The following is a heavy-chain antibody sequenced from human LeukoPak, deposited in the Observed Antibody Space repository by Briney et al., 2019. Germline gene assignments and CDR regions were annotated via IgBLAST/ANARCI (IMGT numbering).Heavy chain of an antibody. Sequence: SVKVSCKASGGTFSSYAISWVRQAPGQGLEWMGGIIPIFGTANYAQKFQGRVTITTDESTSTAYMELSSLRSEDTAVYYCARGDFWSGYYKGWFGPWGQGTLVTVSS. CDR1: GGTFSSYA. CDR2: IIPIFGTA. J-gene: IGHJ5*02. D-gene: IGHD3-3*01. CDR3: ARGDFWSGYYKGWFGP. V-gene: IGHV1-69*05.